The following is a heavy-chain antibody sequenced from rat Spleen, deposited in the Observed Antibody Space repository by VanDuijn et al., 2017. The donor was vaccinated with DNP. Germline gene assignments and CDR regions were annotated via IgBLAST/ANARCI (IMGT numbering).Heavy chain of an antibody. J-gene: IGHJ2*01. Sequence: QVQLKESGPGLVQPSQTLSLTCTVSGFSLTSNSVSWVRQPPGKGLEWMGGVWIDGNTDYNSALKSRLSISRDTSKSQVFLTMNSLQTEDTAIYFCTRGYGLWGQGVMVTVSS. CDR1: GFSLTSNS. CDR2: VWIDGNT. D-gene: IGHD2-2*01. CDR3: TRGYGL. V-gene: IGHV2-1*01.